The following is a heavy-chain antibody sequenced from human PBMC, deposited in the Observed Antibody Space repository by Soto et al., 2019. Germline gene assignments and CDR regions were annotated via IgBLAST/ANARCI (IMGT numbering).Heavy chain of an antibody. J-gene: IGHJ4*02. CDR2: ISYDGSNK. Sequence: SLRLSCAASGFTFSSYAMHWVRQAPGKGLEWVAVISYDGSNKYYADSVKGRFTISRDNSKNTLYLQMNSLRAEDTAVYYCARDRPPLVVLRFLEWLFESDYWGQGTLVTVSS. CDR3: ARDRPPLVVLRFLEWLFESDY. D-gene: IGHD3-3*01. CDR1: GFTFSSYA. V-gene: IGHV3-30-3*01.